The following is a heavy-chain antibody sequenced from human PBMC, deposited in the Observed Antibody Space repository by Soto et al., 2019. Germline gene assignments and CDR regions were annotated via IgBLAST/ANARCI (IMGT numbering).Heavy chain of an antibody. Sequence: ASVKVSCKASGGTFSSYTISWVRQAPGQGLEWMGRIIPILGIANYAQKFQGRVTITADKSTSTAYMELSSLRSEDTAVYYCARAPPGSSAYFPMDVWGKGTTVTVSS. V-gene: IGHV1-69*02. CDR1: GGTFSSYT. CDR3: ARAPPGSSAYFPMDV. CDR2: IIPILGIA. D-gene: IGHD3-10*01. J-gene: IGHJ6*03.